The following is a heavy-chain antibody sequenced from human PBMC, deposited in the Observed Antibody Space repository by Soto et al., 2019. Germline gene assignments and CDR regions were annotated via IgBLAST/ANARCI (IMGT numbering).Heavy chain of an antibody. J-gene: IGHJ4*02. D-gene: IGHD2-15*01. CDR1: GGSFSGYY. CDR2: INHSGST. CDR3: ARGKYCSGGSCYRLVY. V-gene: IGHV4-34*01. Sequence: QVQLQQWGAGLLKPSETLSLTCAVYGGSFSGYYWSWIRQPPGKGLEWIGEINHSGSTNYNPSLKSRVTISVDTSQNQFSLKLSSVTAADTAVYYCARGKYCSGGSCYRLVYWGQGTLVTVSS.